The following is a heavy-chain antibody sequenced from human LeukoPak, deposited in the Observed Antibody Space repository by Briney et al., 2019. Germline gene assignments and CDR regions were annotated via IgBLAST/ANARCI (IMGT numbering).Heavy chain of an antibody. V-gene: IGHV1-69*05. CDR2: IIPIFGTA. CDR1: GGTFSSYA. Sequence: GASVKVSCTASGGTFSSYAISWVRQAPGQGLEWIGEIIPIFGTANYAQKFQGTVTITTDESTSTAYMELSSLRSEDTAVYYCARSKRYCSSTSCYTGYNWFDPWGQGTLVTVSS. CDR3: ARSKRYCSSTSCYTGYNWFDP. J-gene: IGHJ5*02. D-gene: IGHD2-2*02.